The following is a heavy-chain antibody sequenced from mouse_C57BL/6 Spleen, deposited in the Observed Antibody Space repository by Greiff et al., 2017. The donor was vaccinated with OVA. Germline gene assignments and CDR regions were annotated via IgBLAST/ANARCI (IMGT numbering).Heavy chain of an antibody. CDR3: ARGESNFDY. CDR1: GYSITSGYY. Sequence: EVKLMESGPGLVKPSQSLSLTCSVTGYSITSGYYWNWIRQFPGNKLEWMGYISYDGSNNYNPSLKNRISITRDTSKNQFFLKLNSVTTEDTATYYCARGESNFDYWGQGTTLTVSS. CDR2: ISYDGSN. D-gene: IGHD5-1*01. V-gene: IGHV3-6*01. J-gene: IGHJ2*01.